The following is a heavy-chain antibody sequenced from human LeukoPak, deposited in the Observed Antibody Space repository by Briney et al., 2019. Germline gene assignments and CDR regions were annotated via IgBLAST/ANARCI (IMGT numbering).Heavy chain of an antibody. CDR3: AREFRVLDYYYMDV. CDR2: ISGSGGST. D-gene: IGHD3-3*01. J-gene: IGHJ6*03. CDR1: GFTFSSYA. Sequence: GGSLRLSCAASGFTFSSYAMSWVRQAPGKGLEWVSAISGSGGSTYYADSVKGRFTISRDNAKNSLYLQMNSLRAEDTAVYYCAREFRVLDYYYMDVWGKGTTVTISS. V-gene: IGHV3-23*01.